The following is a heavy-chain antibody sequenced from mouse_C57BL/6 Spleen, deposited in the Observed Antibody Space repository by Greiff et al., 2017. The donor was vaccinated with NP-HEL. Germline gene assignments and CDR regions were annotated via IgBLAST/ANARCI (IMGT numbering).Heavy chain of an antibody. CDR3: TSPLLLHAMGDPMDY. Sequence: VQLKESGTVLARPGASVKMSCKTSGYTFTSYWMHWVKQRPGQGLEWIGAIYPGNSDTSYNQKFKGKAKLTAVTSASTAYMELSSLTNEDSAVYYCTSPLLLHAMGDPMDYWGQGTSVTVSS. D-gene: IGHD1-1*01. V-gene: IGHV1-5*01. CDR1: GYTFTSYW. CDR2: IYPGNSDT. J-gene: IGHJ4*01.